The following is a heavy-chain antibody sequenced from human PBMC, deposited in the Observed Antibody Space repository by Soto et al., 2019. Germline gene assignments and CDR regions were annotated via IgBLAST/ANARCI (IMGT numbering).Heavy chain of an antibody. Sequence: QVQLVESGGGVVQPGRSLRLSCAASGFTFSSHAVHWVRQAPGNGLEWVAIISYDGIKKDYGDSVRGRFTISRDNSKKMLFLQMNSLRIEDTAVYYCARDASAVTDYHHYGMDVWGQGTTVTVSS. J-gene: IGHJ6*02. CDR2: ISYDGIKK. D-gene: IGHD4-4*01. CDR1: GFTFSSHA. CDR3: ARDASAVTDYHHYGMDV. V-gene: IGHV3-30-3*01.